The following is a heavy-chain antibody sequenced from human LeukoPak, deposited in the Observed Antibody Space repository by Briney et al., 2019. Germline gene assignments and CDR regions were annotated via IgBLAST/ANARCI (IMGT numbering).Heavy chain of an antibody. V-gene: IGHV1-8*03. CDR3: ARDFVVTGTTDNWFDP. D-gene: IGHD1-7*01. Sequence: ASVKVSCKASGYTFTSYDINWVRQATGQGLEWMGWMNPNSGNTGYAQKFQGRVTITRNTSISTAYMELSSLRSEDTAVYYCARDFVVTGTTDNWFDPWGQGTLVTVSS. CDR2: MNPNSGNT. CDR1: GYTFTSYD. J-gene: IGHJ5*02.